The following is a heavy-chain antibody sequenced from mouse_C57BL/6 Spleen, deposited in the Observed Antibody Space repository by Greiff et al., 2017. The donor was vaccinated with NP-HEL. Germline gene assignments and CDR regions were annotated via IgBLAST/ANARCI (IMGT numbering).Heavy chain of an antibody. Sequence: VQLQQSGAELVRPGASVTLSCKASGYTFTDYEMHWVKQTPVHGLEWIGAIDPETGGTAYNQKFKGKAILTADKSSSTAYMELRSLTSEDSAVYYCTRSTTVPRKYYFDYWGQGTTLTVSS. V-gene: IGHV1-15*01. CDR3: TRSTTVPRKYYFDY. CDR1: GYTFTDYE. J-gene: IGHJ2*01. D-gene: IGHD2-2*01. CDR2: IDPETGGT.